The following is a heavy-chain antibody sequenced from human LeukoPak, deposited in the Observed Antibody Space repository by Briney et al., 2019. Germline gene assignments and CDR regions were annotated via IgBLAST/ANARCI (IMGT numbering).Heavy chain of an antibody. D-gene: IGHD3-9*01. CDR3: ARGPRNILTGYYGKDAFDI. V-gene: IGHV1-2*06. J-gene: IGHJ3*02. Sequence: PGASVKVSCKASGYTFTGYYMHWVRQAPGQGLEWMGRINPNSGGTNYAQKFQGRVTMTRDTSISTAYMELSRLRSEDTAVYYCARGPRNILTGYYGKDAFDIWGQGTMVTVSS. CDR2: INPNSGGT. CDR1: GYTFTGYY.